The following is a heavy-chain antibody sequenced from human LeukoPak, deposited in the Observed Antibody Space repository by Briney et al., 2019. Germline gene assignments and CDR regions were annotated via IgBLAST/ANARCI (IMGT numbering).Heavy chain of an antibody. CDR3: ARTHDSSGSRLDY. J-gene: IGHJ4*02. CDR2: IYSGGST. D-gene: IGHD3-22*01. CDR1: GFTVSSNY. V-gene: IGHV3-53*01. Sequence: RGSLRLSCAASGFTVSSNYMSWVRQAPGKGLEWVSIIYSGGSTYYADSVKGRFTISRDISKNTLYLQMNSLRAEDTAVYRCARTHDSSGSRLDYWGQGTLVSVSS.